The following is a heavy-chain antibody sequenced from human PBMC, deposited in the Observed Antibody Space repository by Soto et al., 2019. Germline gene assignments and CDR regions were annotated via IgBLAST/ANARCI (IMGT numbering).Heavy chain of an antibody. D-gene: IGHD2-2*01. CDR2: ISSSGSN. Sequence: QVQLQESGPGLVKPSETLSLTCTVSGGSISSYYWSWIRQPPGKGLEWIGYISSSGSNDYNPSLKSRVTITVATSKHQFSLKLNSVTAADTAVYYCAREVVVVVPAAPSNWFDPWGQGTLVTVSS. V-gene: IGHV4-59*01. J-gene: IGHJ5*02. CDR1: GGSISSYY. CDR3: AREVVVVVPAAPSNWFDP.